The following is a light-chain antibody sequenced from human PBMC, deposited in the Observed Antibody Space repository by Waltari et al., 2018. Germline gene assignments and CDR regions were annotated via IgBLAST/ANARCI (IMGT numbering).Light chain of an antibody. CDR3: HSRDSSSTRF. J-gene: IGLJ2*01. CDR2: GQS. Sequence: SSELTQDPTVSVALGQTVRITCQGDSLRRSYPNWYQQRPGQAPILVFYGQSSRPSGIPDRFSGSISGNTASLTITGAQAEDEADYYCHSRDSSSTRFFGGGTRLTV. CDR1: SLRRSY. V-gene: IGLV3-19*01.